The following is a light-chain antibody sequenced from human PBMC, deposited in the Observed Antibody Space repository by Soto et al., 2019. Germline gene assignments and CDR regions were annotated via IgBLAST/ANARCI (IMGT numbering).Light chain of an antibody. CDR3: QHSSDSPT. CDR2: DAS. Sequence: EIVMTQSPATLSVSPGERVTLSCRASEGVGLKLAWYQLKPGLPPRLLFYDASTRATGLPARFSGSGAGTEFTLSISSLQSEDFATYYCQHSSDSPTFGQGTKVEIK. CDR1: EGVGLK. V-gene: IGKV3-15*01. J-gene: IGKJ1*01.